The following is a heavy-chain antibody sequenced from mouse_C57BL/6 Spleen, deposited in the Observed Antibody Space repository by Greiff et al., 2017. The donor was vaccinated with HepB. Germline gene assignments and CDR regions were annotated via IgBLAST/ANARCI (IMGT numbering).Heavy chain of an antibody. CDR1: GFNIKDYY. Sequence: EVQLQQSGAELVRPGASVKLSCTASGFNIKDYYMHWVKQRPEQGLEWIGRIDPEDGDTEYAPKFQGKATMTADKSSNTAYLQLSSLTSEDTAVYYCTTGGYYGRDYWGQGTTLTVSS. V-gene: IGHV14-1*01. CDR2: IDPEDGDT. J-gene: IGHJ2*01. D-gene: IGHD1-1*01. CDR3: TTGGYYGRDY.